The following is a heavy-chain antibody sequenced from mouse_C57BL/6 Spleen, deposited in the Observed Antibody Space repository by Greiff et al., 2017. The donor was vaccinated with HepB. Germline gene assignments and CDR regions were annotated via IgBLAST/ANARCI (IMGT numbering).Heavy chain of an antibody. CDR3: ARSSIVGESMDY. CDR2: IHPNCGST. Sequence: QVQLQQPGAELVKPGASVKLSCKASGYTFTSYWMHWVKQRPGQGLEWIGMIHPNCGSTNYNEKFKSKATLTVDKSSSTAYMQLSSLTSEDSAVYYCARSSIVGESMDYWGQGTSVTVSS. V-gene: IGHV1-64*01. CDR1: GYTFTSYW. J-gene: IGHJ4*01. D-gene: IGHD1-1*01.